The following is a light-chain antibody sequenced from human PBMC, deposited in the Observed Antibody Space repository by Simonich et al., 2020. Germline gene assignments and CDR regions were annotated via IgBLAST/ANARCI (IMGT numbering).Light chain of an antibody. CDR1: SSDVGSYNL. CDR3: CSYAGSSTVV. V-gene: IGLV2-23*01. J-gene: IGLJ2*01. CDR2: EGS. Sequence: QSALTQTASVSGSPGQSITISCTGTSSDVGSYNLVSWYQQHPGKAPKIMIYEGSKRPSGVANRFSGSKSGNPASLTISGLQAEDEADYYCCSYAGSSTVVFGGGTKLTVL.